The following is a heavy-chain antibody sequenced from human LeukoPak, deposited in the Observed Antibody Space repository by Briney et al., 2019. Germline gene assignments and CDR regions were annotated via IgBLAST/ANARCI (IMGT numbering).Heavy chain of an antibody. Sequence: GGSLRLSCAGSGFTFMTWMTWVRQAPGKGLEWVAYINEDGSQKPCVDSVKGRFTISRDNARKSLFLQMNSLRAEDTAVYYCAREWGNIDYWGQGTLVTVSS. CDR1: GFTFMTW. CDR3: AREWGNIDY. J-gene: IGHJ4*02. D-gene: IGHD3-16*01. CDR2: INEDGSQK. V-gene: IGHV3-7*01.